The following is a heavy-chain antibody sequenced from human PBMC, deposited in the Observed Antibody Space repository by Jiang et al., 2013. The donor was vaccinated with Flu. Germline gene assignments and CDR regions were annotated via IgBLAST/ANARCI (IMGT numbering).Heavy chain of an antibody. CDR2: INPNSGGT. CDR1: GYTFTGYY. D-gene: IGHD3-22*01. Sequence: QLVESGAEVKKPGASVKVSCKASGYTFTGYYMHWVRQAPGQGLEWMGWINPNSGGTNYAQKFQGRVTMTRDTSISTAYMELSRLRSDDTAVYYCARGITMIVVGVDDDAFDIWGQGTMVTVSS. J-gene: IGHJ3*02. V-gene: IGHV1-2*02. CDR3: ARGITMIVVGVDDDAFDI.